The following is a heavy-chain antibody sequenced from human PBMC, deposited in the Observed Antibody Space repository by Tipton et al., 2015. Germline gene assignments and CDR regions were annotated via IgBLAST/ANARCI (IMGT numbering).Heavy chain of an antibody. J-gene: IGHJ4*02. V-gene: IGHV4-39*01. CDR1: GDSISNILFN. CDR2: LSSGGAT. CDR3: VRHGAMVLSLRGPYFDF. Sequence: TLSLTCTVSGDSISNILFNWAWVRQSPGRGLEWVVSLSSGGATLYDPSLKSRVSISVDVSKNQLSLRLASVTATDTGLYYCVRHGAMVLSLRGPYFDFWGRGTQVAVSS. D-gene: IGHD2-8*02.